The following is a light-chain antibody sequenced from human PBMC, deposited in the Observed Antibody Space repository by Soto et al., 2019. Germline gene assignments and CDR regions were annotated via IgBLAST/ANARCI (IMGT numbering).Light chain of an antibody. Sequence: QTVVTQEPSLSVSPGGTVTLTCGLSSGSVSTFYYASWYRQTPGQPPRTLIYSTDTRSSGVPDRFSGSILGSVAALTITGAQADDESDYYCLLFIRSGVVFGGVTKLTVL. CDR2: STD. J-gene: IGLJ2*01. CDR1: SGSVSTFYY. V-gene: IGLV8-61*01. CDR3: LLFIRSGVV.